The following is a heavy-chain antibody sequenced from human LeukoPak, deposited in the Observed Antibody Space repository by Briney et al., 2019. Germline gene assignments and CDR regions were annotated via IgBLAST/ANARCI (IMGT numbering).Heavy chain of an antibody. CDR3: ARGRRRGYFDY. J-gene: IGHJ4*02. Sequence: SETLSLTCAVSGGSISSGGYSWSWIRQPPGKGLEWIGYIYHSGSTYYNPSLKSRVTISVDRSKNQFSLKLSSVTAADTAVYYCARGRRRGYFDYWGQGTLVTVSS. V-gene: IGHV4-30-2*01. CDR2: IYHSGST. CDR1: GGSISSGGYS. D-gene: IGHD3-10*01.